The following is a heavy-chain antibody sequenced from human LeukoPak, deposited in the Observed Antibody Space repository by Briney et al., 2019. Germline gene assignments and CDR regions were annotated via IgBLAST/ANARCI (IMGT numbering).Heavy chain of an antibody. Sequence: GGSLRLSCAASGFTLSNHWMTWVRQVPGRGPEWVANVNRDGSETYYLDSVKGRFTISKDNARNSLYLQMNSLRAEDTALYHCARNNGMDVWGQGTTVIVSS. CDR2: VNRDGSET. J-gene: IGHJ6*02. CDR1: GFTLSNHW. V-gene: IGHV3-7*03. CDR3: ARNNGMDV.